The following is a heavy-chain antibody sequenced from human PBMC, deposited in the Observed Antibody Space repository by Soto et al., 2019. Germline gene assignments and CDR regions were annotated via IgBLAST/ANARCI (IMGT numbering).Heavy chain of an antibody. V-gene: IGHV4-59*08. D-gene: IGHD3-3*01. CDR1: GGSISSYY. CDR2: IYYSGST. Sequence: PSETLSLTCTFSGGSISSYYWSWIRQPPGKGLEWIGYIYYSGSTNYNPSLKSRVTISVDTSKNQFSLKLSSVTAADTAVYYCARRADFWSGYYPFDYWGQGTLVTVSS. J-gene: IGHJ4*02. CDR3: ARRADFWSGYYPFDY.